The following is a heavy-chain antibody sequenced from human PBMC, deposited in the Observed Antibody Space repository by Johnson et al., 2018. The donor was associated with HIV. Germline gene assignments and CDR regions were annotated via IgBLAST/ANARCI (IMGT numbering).Heavy chain of an antibody. D-gene: IGHD5-24*01. CDR3: ARVGDGNNKNAFDI. CDR2: IYSGGST. Sequence: VQLVESGGGLVQPGGSLRLSCAASGFTVSRNYMNWVRQAPGKGLEWVSVIYSGGSTYYADSVKGRFTISRDNSKNTLYLQMGSLRAEDMAVYYCARVGDGNNKNAFDIWGQGTMVTVSS. V-gene: IGHV3-66*02. J-gene: IGHJ3*02. CDR1: GFTVSRNY.